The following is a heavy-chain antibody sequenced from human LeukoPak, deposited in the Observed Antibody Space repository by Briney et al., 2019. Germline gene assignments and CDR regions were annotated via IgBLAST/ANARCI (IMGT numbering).Heavy chain of an antibody. J-gene: IGHJ4*02. CDR3: ARDGYYDYVWGSYHLDY. CDR2: ISSSGSTI. CDR1: GFTFSSYE. V-gene: IGHV3-48*03. D-gene: IGHD3-16*02. Sequence: GGSLRLSCAASGFTFSSYEMNWVRQAPGKGLEWVSYISSSGSTIYYADSVKGRFTISRDNAKNSLYLQMNSLRAEDTAVYYCARDGYYDYVWGSYHLDYWGQGTLVTVSS.